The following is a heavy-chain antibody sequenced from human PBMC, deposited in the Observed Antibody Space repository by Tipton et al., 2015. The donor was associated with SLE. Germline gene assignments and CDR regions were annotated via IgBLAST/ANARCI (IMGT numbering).Heavy chain of an antibody. D-gene: IGHD7-27*01. Sequence: TLSLTCTVSGGSISSSSYYWGWIRQPPGKGLEWIGEINHSGSTNYNPSLKSRVTISVDTSKNQFSLKMTSVTAADTAVYYCARIGGAGDLYYYYMDVWGKGTTVTVSS. CDR2: INHSGST. CDR3: ARIGGAGDLYYYYMDV. V-gene: IGHV4-39*07. J-gene: IGHJ6*03. CDR1: GGSISSSSYY.